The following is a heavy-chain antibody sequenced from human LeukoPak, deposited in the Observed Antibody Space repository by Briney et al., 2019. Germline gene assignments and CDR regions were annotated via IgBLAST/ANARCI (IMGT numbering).Heavy chain of an antibody. CDR2: INPSVGSA. CDR3: ARGWEMASKAPFDY. CDR1: GYTFTRYY. V-gene: IGHV1-46*01. D-gene: IGHD5-24*01. Sequence: GASVKVSCKASGYTFTRYYMHWVRQAPGQGLEWMGIINPSVGSASYSQKFQGRVTMTRDASTSTVYMELSSLRSEDTAVYYCARGWEMASKAPFDYWGQGTLVTVSS. J-gene: IGHJ4*02.